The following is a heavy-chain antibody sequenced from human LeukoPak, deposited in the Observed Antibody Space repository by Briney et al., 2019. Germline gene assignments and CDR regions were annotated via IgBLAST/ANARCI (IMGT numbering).Heavy chain of an antibody. D-gene: IGHD3-9*01. CDR2: INTDGSYR. CDR1: GFSFRSWW. Sequence: GGSLRLSCAASGFSFRSWWMLWVRQAPGKGLAAVAHINTDGSYRRYADSEMGRFTISRDNAKNTLYLQMNGLRGDDTGVYYCVTFGIDWYSSHWGQGALVTVSS. V-gene: IGHV3-74*01. CDR3: VTFGIDWYSSH. J-gene: IGHJ4*02.